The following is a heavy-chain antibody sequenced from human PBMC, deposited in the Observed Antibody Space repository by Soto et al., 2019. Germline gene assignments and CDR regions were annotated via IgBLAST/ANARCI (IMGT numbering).Heavy chain of an antibody. CDR1: GGSITTVGYS. D-gene: IGHD6-6*01. CDR2: IFHSGIS. Sequence: ASETLSLTCAVSGGSITTVGYSWSWIRQPPGKGLEWIGYIFHSGISYSNPSLKGRVTMSVDGSKNRFSLRLSSVTAADTAVYYCARRISARTYYFDYWGQGPQVTVSS. J-gene: IGHJ4*02. CDR3: ARRISARTYYFDY. V-gene: IGHV4-30-2*01.